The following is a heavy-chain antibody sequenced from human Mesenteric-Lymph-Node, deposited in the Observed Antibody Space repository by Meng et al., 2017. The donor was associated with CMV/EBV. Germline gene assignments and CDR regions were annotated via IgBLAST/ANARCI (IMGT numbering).Heavy chain of an antibody. CDR2: ISSSSSYI. CDR3: ARLIAAAAPFDY. D-gene: IGHD6-13*01. Sequence: GESLKISCAASGFTFSSYSMNRVRQAPGKGLEWVSSISSSSSYIYYADSVKGRFTISRDNAKNSLYLQMNSLRAEDTAVYYCARLIAAAAPFDYWGQGTLVTVSS. V-gene: IGHV3-21*01. CDR1: GFTFSSYS. J-gene: IGHJ4*02.